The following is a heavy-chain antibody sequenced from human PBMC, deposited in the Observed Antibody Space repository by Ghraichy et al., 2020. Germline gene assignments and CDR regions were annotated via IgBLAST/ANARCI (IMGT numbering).Heavy chain of an antibody. CDR2: IYTSGSP. J-gene: IGHJ6*02. CDR3: ASNCGGETKHTYYYYYYGMDA. D-gene: IGHD2-21*01. V-gene: IGHV4-61*02. CDR1: GGPISSGSYY. Sequence: SETLSLTCTVPGGPISSGSYYWCWIRQPAGKGLEWIGRIYTSGSPNYNPSLKSRVNISVDTSKNQFSLKLSSVTAADTAVYYWASNCGGETKHTYYYYYYGMDAWGQGTTVTVS.